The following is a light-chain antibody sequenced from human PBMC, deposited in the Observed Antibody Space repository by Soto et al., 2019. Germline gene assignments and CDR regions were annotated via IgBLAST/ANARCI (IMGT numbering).Light chain of an antibody. J-gene: IGKJ1*01. V-gene: IGKV3-11*01. Sequence: IVLTQSPATLSLSPGERATLSCRASQSVSSYLAWYQQKPGQAPRLLIHDVSSLQGGVPSRFSGSGSGTEFTLTISGMKPDDFATYYCQRYINDWAFGQGTKVDIK. CDR3: QRYINDWA. CDR1: QSVSSY. CDR2: DVS.